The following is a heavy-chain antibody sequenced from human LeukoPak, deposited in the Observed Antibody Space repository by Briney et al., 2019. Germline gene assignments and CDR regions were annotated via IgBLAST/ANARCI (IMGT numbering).Heavy chain of an antibody. J-gene: IGHJ6*02. V-gene: IGHV3-30-3*01. D-gene: IGHD4-17*01. CDR2: ISYDGSNK. CDR3: ARETTVTTRDYYGMDV. CDR1: GFTFSSYA. Sequence: GRSLRLSCAASGFTFSSYAMHWVRQAPGKGLEWVAVISYDGSNKYYADSVKGRFTISRDNSKNTLYLQMNSLRAEDTAVYYCARETTVTTRDYYGMDVWGQGTTVTVSS.